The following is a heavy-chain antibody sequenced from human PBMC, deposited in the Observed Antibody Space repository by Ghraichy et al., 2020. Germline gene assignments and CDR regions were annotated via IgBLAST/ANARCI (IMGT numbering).Heavy chain of an antibody. Sequence: SETLSLTCTVSGGSISSYYWSWIRQPPGKGLGWIGYIYYSGSTNYNPSLKSRVTISVDTSKNQFSLKLSSVTAADTAVYYCARVGCSGGSCDYYYYGMDVWGQGTTVTVSS. J-gene: IGHJ6*02. D-gene: IGHD2-15*01. CDR1: GGSISSYY. CDR2: IYYSGST. CDR3: ARVGCSGGSCDYYYYGMDV. V-gene: IGHV4-59*01.